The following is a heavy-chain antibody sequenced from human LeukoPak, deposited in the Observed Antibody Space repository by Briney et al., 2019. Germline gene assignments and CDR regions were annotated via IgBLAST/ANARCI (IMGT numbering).Heavy chain of an antibody. CDR3: AREAVLRYLTYNWFDP. V-gene: IGHV1-2*02. CDR1: GYTCTGYY. J-gene: IGHJ5*02. D-gene: IGHD3-9*01. Sequence: ASVKVSCKASGYTCTGYYMHWVRQAPGQGLEWMGWINPNSGGTNYAQKFQGRVTMTRDTSISTAYMELSRLRSDDTAVYYCAREAVLRYLTYNWFDPWGQGTLVTASS. CDR2: INPNSGGT.